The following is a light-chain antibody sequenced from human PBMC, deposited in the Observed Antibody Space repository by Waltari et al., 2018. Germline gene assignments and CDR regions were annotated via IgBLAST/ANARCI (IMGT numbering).Light chain of an antibody. V-gene: IGKV4-1*01. CDR1: QSVLYSSNNQNY. CDR3: QQYYSTPPLMST. J-gene: IGKJ2*01. CDR2: CAS. Sequence: ILMTQSPDSLAVSLGERATINCKSSQSVLYSSNNQNYLAWYQQKPGQPPKLLIYCASTRESGVPDRFSGSGSGTDCTHTSSSLQAEDVAVYYCQQYYSTPPLMSTFGQGTKLEIK.